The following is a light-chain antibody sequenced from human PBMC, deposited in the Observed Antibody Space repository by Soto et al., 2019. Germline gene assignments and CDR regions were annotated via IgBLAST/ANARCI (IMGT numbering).Light chain of an antibody. V-gene: IGLV4-69*01. Sequence: QPVLTQSPSASASLGASVKLTCALSSGHSSYAIACHQQQPEKGPRALMKLNSDGSHTRGDGIPDRFSGSSSGAERYLTISSLQSEDEADYYCQTWGTGILVFGGGTKLTVL. CDR3: QTWGTGILV. CDR2: LNSDGSH. CDR1: SGHSSYA. J-gene: IGLJ3*02.